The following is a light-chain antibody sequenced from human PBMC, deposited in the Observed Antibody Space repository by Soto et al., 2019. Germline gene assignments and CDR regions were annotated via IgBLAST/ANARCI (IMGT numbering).Light chain of an antibody. V-gene: IGLV2-14*01. J-gene: IGLJ1*01. Sequence: QSALTQPASVSGSPRQSITISCTGTSSDIGGYNYVSWYQQHPGKAPKLMIYEVSDRPSGLSNRFSGSKSGNTASLTISGLQAEDEADYYCSSYTTSSTLVFGTGTKVTVL. CDR3: SSYTTSSTLV. CDR2: EVS. CDR1: SSDIGGYNY.